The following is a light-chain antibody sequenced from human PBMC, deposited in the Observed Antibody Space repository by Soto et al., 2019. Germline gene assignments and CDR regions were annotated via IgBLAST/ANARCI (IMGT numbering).Light chain of an antibody. Sequence: EKVMTQSPATLSVSPGERATLSCRASQSLSTNLAWYQQKPGQSPRLIMYDASTRAPGIPARFSGSGSGTEFTLTISSLQSEDFAVYCCQHYKHWSSFGQGTRVEMK. CDR2: DAS. CDR3: QHYKHWSS. J-gene: IGKJ1*01. CDR1: QSLSTN. V-gene: IGKV3-15*01.